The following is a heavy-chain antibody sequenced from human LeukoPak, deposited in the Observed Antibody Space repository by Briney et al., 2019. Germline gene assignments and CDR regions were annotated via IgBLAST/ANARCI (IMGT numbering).Heavy chain of an antibody. CDR1: GGSISSYY. CDR2: IYYSGST. J-gene: IGHJ5*02. Sequence: SETLSLTCTVSGGSISSYYWSWIRQPPGKGLEWLGYIYYSGSTNYNPSLKSRVTISVDTSKNQFSLKLSSVTAADTAVYYCARGGDYYGSGSYYAFDPWGQGTLVTVSS. CDR3: ARGGDYYGSGSYYAFDP. D-gene: IGHD3-10*01. V-gene: IGHV4-59*01.